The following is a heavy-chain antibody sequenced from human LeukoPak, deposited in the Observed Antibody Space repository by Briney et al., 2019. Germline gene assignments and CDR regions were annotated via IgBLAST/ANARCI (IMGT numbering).Heavy chain of an antibody. D-gene: IGHD6-13*01. J-gene: IGHJ5*02. Sequence: SETLSLTCAVYGGSFSGYYWSWIRQPPGKGLEWIGVINHSGSTNYNPSLKSRVSISVDTSKNQFSLKLSSVTAADTAVYYCARGRPYIAAAGRRKNWFDPWGQGTLVTVSS. CDR2: INHSGST. V-gene: IGHV4-34*01. CDR3: ARGRPYIAAAGRRKNWFDP. CDR1: GGSFSGYY.